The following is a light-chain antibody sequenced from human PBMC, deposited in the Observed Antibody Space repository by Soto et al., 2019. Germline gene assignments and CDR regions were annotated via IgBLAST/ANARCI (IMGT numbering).Light chain of an antibody. J-gene: IGKJ4*01. CDR1: QSVSSSH. Sequence: EIVLTQSPGTLSLSPGGRATLSCRASQSVSSSHLAWYQQKPGQAPRLLIYGASSRATGIPDRFSGSGSGTDFTLTISRLEPEDFVVYYCQQYGSSPPLTFGGGTKVEIK. CDR3: QQYGSSPPLT. V-gene: IGKV3-20*01. CDR2: GAS.